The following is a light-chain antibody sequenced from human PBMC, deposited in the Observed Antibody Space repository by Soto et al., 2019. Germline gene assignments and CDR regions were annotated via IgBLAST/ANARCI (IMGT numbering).Light chain of an antibody. CDR3: SSYTSSSTLNYV. V-gene: IGLV2-14*01. Sequence: QSVLTQPASWSGSPGQSITISCTGTSSDVGGYNYVSWYQQHPGKAPKLMIYDVSNRPSGVSNRFSGSKSGNTASLTISGLQAEDEADYYCSSYTSSSTLNYVFGTGTKVTVL. CDR2: DVS. J-gene: IGLJ1*01. CDR1: SSDVGGYNY.